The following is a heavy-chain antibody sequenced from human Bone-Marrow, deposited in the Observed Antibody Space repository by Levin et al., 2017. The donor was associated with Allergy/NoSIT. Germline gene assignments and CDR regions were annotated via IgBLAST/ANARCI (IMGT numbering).Heavy chain of an antibody. CDR1: GFLFSTYS. D-gene: IGHD1/OR15-1a*01. V-gene: IGHV3-21*01. Sequence: GGSLRLSCAASGFLFSTYSLHWVRQSPGKGLEWVSSISSASSYIYYADSVKGRFTISRDNAKNSLSLQMNSLRAEDTAVYYCVRSESITGTEDLKVMDVWGHGTTVTVSS. CDR3: VRSESITGTEDLKVMDV. CDR2: ISSASSYI. J-gene: IGHJ6*02.